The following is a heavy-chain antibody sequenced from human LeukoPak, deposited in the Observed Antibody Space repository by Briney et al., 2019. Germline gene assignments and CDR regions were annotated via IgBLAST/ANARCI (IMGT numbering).Heavy chain of an antibody. D-gene: IGHD3-3*01. V-gene: IGHV1-18*01. Sequence: ASVKVSCKASGYTFTSYGISWVRQAPGQGLEWMGWISAYNGNTNYAQKLQGRVTMTTDTSTSTAYMELRSLRSDDTAVYYCARVSWLRFLEWLRAPDYYYYYMDVWGKGTTVTVSS. J-gene: IGHJ6*03. CDR1: GYTFTSYG. CDR2: ISAYNGNT. CDR3: ARVSWLRFLEWLRAPDYYYYYMDV.